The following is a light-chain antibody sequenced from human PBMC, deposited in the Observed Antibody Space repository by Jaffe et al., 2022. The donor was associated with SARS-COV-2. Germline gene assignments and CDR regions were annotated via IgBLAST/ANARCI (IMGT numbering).Light chain of an antibody. CDR2: DTS. J-gene: IGKJ2*01. CDR3: HRSHWPQT. CDR1: QSVSSF. Sequence: EIVLTQSPATLSLSPGERATLSCRASQSVSSFLAWYQQKPGQAPRLLIYDTSNRATGIPARFSGSGSGTDFTLTISSLEPEDFAVYYCHRSHWPQTFGQGTKLEIK. V-gene: IGKV3-11*01.